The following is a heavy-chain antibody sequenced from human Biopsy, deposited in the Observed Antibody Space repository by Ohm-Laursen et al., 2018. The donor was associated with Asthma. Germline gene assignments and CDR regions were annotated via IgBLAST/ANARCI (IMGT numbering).Heavy chain of an antibody. V-gene: IGHV1-69*13. Sequence: SVKVSCKVSGDSFSNYAISWVRQAPGQGLEWMGGLIPVLGTPDHAQMFEGRVTITADESTSTAYMELSSLSSEGTAVYYCARGYSGSDRIVYYYSGLEVWGQGTTVTVSS. CDR2: LIPVLGTP. D-gene: IGHD5-12*01. CDR3: ARGYSGSDRIVYYYSGLEV. J-gene: IGHJ6*02. CDR1: GDSFSNYA.